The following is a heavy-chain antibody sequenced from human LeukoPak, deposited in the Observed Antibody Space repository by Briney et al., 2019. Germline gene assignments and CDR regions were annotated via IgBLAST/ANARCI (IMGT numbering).Heavy chain of an antibody. D-gene: IGHD3-3*01. CDR3: AGTGDFWSGSPTERYYFDY. V-gene: IGHV1-69*13. Sequence: WASVKVSCKASGGTFSSYPISWVRQAPGQGLEWMGGIIPMFGTANYAQNFQGRVTITADESTATAYMELSSLRFEDTAVYYCAGTGDFWSGSPTERYYFDYWGQGTLVTVSS. J-gene: IGHJ4*02. CDR1: GGTFSSYP. CDR2: IIPMFGTA.